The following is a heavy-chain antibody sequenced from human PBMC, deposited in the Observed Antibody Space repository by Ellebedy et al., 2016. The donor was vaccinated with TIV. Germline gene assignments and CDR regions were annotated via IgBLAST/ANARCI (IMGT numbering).Heavy chain of an antibody. CDR2: IYQSGTT. J-gene: IGHJ4*02. CDR1: GGSISSGGYS. D-gene: IGHD4-17*01. CDR3: ARVKLVSGDAIDY. V-gene: IGHV4-30-2*01. Sequence: MPSETLSLTCAVSGGSISSGGYSWSWIRQPPGKGLEWLGHIYQSGTTYYNPSLKSRVTISVDRSQSQFSLKLSSVTAADTAFYYCARVKLVSGDAIDYWGQGTLVTVSS.